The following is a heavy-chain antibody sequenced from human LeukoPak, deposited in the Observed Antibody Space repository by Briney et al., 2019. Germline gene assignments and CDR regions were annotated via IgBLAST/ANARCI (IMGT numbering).Heavy chain of an antibody. CDR2: MNPNSGNT. J-gene: IGHJ5*02. CDR1: RYTFTSYD. Sequence: GASVKVSCKASRYTFTSYDINWVRQATGQGLEWMGWMNPNSGNTGYAQKFQGRVTMTRNTSISTAYMELSSLRSEDTAVYYCARATRGGITIFGVGQNWFDPWGQGTLVTVSS. D-gene: IGHD3-3*01. V-gene: IGHV1-8*01. CDR3: ARATRGGITIFGVGQNWFDP.